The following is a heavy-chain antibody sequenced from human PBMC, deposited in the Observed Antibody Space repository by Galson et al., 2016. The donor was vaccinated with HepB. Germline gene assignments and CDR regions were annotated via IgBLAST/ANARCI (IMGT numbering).Heavy chain of an antibody. V-gene: IGHV4-39*01. J-gene: IGHJ5*02. D-gene: IGHD3-9*01. CDR1: GASIVSTNYN. CDR2: IFYTGRS. CDR3: ARHPTGYPNWFDR. Sequence: ETLSLTCTVSGASIVSTNYNWGWIRQPPGKGLEWIASIFYTGRSDYNPSPQSRVTISVDTSMNRFSSSLRSVSTADTATYFCARHPTGYPNWFDRWGHGTLVVVSS.